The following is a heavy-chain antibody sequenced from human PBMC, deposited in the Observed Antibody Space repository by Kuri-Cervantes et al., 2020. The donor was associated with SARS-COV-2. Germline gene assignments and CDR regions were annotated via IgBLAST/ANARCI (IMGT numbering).Heavy chain of an antibody. CDR2: IRQDGSDK. CDR3: ARGWELLDY. V-gene: IGHV3-7*01. CDR1: GFTFSSFW. Sequence: GESLKISCATSGFTFSSFWMTWVRQVPGKGLEWVAVIRQDGSDKSYVDSVKGRFTISRDNAKNSLFLQMNSLRAEDTAVYYCARGWELLDYWGQGTLVTVSS. J-gene: IGHJ4*02. D-gene: IGHD1-26*01.